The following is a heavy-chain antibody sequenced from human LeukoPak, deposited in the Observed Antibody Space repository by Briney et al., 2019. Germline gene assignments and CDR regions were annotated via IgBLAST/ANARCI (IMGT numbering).Heavy chain of an antibody. CDR2: IYYSGST. CDR3: AKGTTIIVH. Sequence: SETLSLTCTVSGGPISSGGYYWSWIRQPPGKGLEWIGYIYYSGSTYYTPYLKSPVTISVDTSKNQFSLKLSSVTAADTAVYYCAKGTTIIVHWGEGPLVTVS. V-gene: IGHV4-30-4*01. J-gene: IGHJ4*02. D-gene: IGHD3-22*01. CDR1: GGPISSGGYY.